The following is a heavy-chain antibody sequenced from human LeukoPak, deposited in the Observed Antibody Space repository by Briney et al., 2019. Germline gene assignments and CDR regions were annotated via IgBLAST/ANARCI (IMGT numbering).Heavy chain of an antibody. D-gene: IGHD3-22*01. CDR1: GYTFTSYD. V-gene: IGHV1-8*01. Sequence: ASVKVSCKASGYTFTSYDINWVRQATGQGLEWMGWMNPNSGNTGYAQKFQGRVTLTRNTSISTVYMELNSLRSEDTAVYYCARGRGVVVNNPSGAFDIWGQGTMVTVSS. CDR3: ARGRGVVVNNPSGAFDI. CDR2: MNPNSGNT. J-gene: IGHJ3*02.